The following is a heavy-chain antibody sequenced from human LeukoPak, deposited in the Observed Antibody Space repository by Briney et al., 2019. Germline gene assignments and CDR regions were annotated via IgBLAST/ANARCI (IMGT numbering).Heavy chain of an antibody. Sequence: KPSETLSLTCAVYGGSFSGYYWSWIRQPPGKGLEWIGEINHSGSTNYNPSLKSRVTISVDTSKNQFSLKLSSVTAADTAVYYCARDSRGGSPTPIDYWGQGTLVTVSS. V-gene: IGHV4-34*01. J-gene: IGHJ4*02. CDR3: ARDSRGGSPTPIDY. CDR2: INHSGST. CDR1: GGSFSGYY. D-gene: IGHD1-26*01.